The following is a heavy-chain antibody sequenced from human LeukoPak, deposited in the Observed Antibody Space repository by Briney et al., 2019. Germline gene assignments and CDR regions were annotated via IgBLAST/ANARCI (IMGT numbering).Heavy chain of an antibody. V-gene: IGHV3-30*02. D-gene: IGHD1-26*01. CDR1: GFSFRSSA. J-gene: IGHJ4*02. CDR2: MRSDGSDE. Sequence: GSLRLACAASGFSFRSSAMHWVRQTPGKGLEWMAFMRSDGSDEDYADSVKGRFTISRDNSHNTLYLQMNSLHSEDTAVYYCAKDLGLQVGASPFDYWGQGTLVTVSS. CDR3: AKDLGLQVGASPFDY.